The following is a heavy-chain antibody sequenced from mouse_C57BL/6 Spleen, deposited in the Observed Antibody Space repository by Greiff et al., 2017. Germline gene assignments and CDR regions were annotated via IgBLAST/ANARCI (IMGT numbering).Heavy chain of an antibody. D-gene: IGHD4-1*01. J-gene: IGHJ2*01. Sequence: EVKLQESGPGLVKPSQSLSLTCSVTGYSITSGYYWNWIRQFPGNKLEWMGYISYDGSNNYNPSLKNRISITRDTSKNQFFLKLNSVTTEDTATYYCARDGELGPVDYWGQGTTLTVSS. V-gene: IGHV3-6*01. CDR3: ARDGELGPVDY. CDR1: GYSITSGYY. CDR2: ISYDGSN.